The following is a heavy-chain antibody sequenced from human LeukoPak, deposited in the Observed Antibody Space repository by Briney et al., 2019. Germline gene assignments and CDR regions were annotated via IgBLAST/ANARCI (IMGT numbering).Heavy chain of an antibody. D-gene: IGHD3-10*01. J-gene: IGHJ4*02. CDR2: IIPIFGTA. Sequence: GASVKVSCKASVGTFSSYAISWVRQAPGQGLEWMGGIIPIFGTANYAQKFQGRVTITADESTSTAYMELSSLRSEDTAVYYCARGKRVVRMVRGVTYYFDYWGQGTLVTVSS. V-gene: IGHV1-69*13. CDR1: VGTFSSYA. CDR3: ARGKRVVRMVRGVTYYFDY.